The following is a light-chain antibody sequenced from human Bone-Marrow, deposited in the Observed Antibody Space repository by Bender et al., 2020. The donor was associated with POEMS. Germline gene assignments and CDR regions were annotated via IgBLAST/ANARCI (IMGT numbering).Light chain of an antibody. Sequence: QSALTQPPSASGSPGQSVTISCTGTSSDVGGYNYVSWYQQHPGKAPKLIIYEVSERPSGVPDRFSGSKSGTSASLAITGLQAEDEADYYCQSYDNGLGGYVFGTGTTVTVL. CDR1: SSDVGGYNY. V-gene: IGLV2-8*01. CDR2: EVS. J-gene: IGLJ1*01. CDR3: QSYDNGLGGYV.